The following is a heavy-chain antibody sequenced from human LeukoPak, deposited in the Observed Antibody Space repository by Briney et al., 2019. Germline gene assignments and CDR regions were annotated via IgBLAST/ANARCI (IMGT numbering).Heavy chain of an antibody. J-gene: IGHJ4*02. V-gene: IGHV3-74*01. CDR2: INSDGSST. CDR3: ARVDCSGGSCYFDY. D-gene: IGHD2-15*01. Sequence: RGSLRLSCAASGFTFSRYWMHWVRQTPGKGLVWVSRINSDGSSTRYADSVKGRFTISRDNAKNTLDLQMSSLRAEDTAVYYCARVDCSGGSCYFDYWGQGTLVTVSS. CDR1: GFTFSRYW.